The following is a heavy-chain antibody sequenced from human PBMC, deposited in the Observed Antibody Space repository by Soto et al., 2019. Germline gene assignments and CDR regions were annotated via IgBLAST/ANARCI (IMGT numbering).Heavy chain of an antibody. CDR1: NGSISSRSSY. Sequence: QLKLQESGSGLVKPSETLSLTCIVSNGSISSRSSYWGWIRQTPGKGLEWIGSIYYIGNTYYNPSLNSRVTISIDTSKTQFSLKMNSVTAADTAVYFCGGQDYGAKGYYFENWCQGALVTVSS. CDR3: GGQDYGAKGYYFEN. D-gene: IGHD4-17*01. CDR2: IYYIGNT. V-gene: IGHV4-39*01. J-gene: IGHJ4*02.